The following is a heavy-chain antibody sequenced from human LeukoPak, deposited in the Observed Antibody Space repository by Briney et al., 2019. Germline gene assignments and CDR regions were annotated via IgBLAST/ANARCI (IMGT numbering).Heavy chain of an antibody. CDR3: ARGTTYDFWSGSGPYYFDY. D-gene: IGHD3-3*01. V-gene: IGHV4-59*01. Sequence: PSETLSLTCTVSGGPTSSDYWSWIRHSPGKGLEWVGYVYNSGDTGKNPSLKSRLTILLDTSKNQFSLKLSSVTAADTAVYYCARGTTYDFWSGSGPYYFDYWGQGTLVTVSS. J-gene: IGHJ4*02. CDR2: VYNSGDT. CDR1: GGPTSSDY.